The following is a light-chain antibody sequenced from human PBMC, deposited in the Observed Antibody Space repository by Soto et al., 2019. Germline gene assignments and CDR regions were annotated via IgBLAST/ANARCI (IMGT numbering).Light chain of an antibody. CDR3: QQSYKTPWT. CDR1: QSISSY. CDR2: SAS. V-gene: IGKV1-39*01. J-gene: IGKJ1*01. Sequence: DIQMTQSPSFLSASVRDRFTITCRASQSISSYLNWYQQKPGEAPKLLIYSASSLQVGVPSRFSGSGSETEYTLTISSLQPEDFATYYCQQSYKTPWTFGQGTKVDIK.